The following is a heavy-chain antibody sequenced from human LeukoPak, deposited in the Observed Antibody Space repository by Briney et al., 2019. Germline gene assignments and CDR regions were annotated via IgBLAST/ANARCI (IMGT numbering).Heavy chain of an antibody. D-gene: IGHD5-18*01. CDR2: ISWNSGSI. CDR3: AKGYSSGYGYYFDY. CDR1: GFTFDDYA. Sequence: PGGSLRLSCAASGFTFDDYAMHWVRQAPGKGLEWVSGISWNSGSIGYADSVKGRFTISRDNAKNSLYLQMNSLRAEDTALYYCAKGYSSGYGYYFDYWGQGTLVTVSS. V-gene: IGHV3-9*01. J-gene: IGHJ4*02.